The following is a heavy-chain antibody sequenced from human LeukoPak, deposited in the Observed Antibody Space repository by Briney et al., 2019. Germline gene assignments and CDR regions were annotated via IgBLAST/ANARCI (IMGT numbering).Heavy chain of an antibody. CDR3: ARATWYGDPGSYYYYMDV. J-gene: IGHJ6*03. Sequence: SVKVSCKASGGTFSSYAISWVRQAPGQGLEWMEGIIPIFGTANYAQKFQGRVTITADESTSTAYMELSSLRSEDTAVYYCARATWYGDPGSYYYYMDVWGKGTTVTVSS. V-gene: IGHV1-69*13. D-gene: IGHD4-17*01. CDR1: GGTFSSYA. CDR2: IIPIFGTA.